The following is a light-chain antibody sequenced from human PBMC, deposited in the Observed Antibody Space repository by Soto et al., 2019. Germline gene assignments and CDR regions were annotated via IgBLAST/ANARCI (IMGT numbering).Light chain of an antibody. V-gene: IGLV2-8*01. J-gene: IGLJ3*02. CDR1: SSDIGGYNY. Sequence: QSVLTQPPSASGSPGQSVTISCTGTSSDIGGYNYVSWYQQHPGKAPKLIIYEVSKRPSGVPDRFSGSKSGNTASLTVSGLQAEYEADYYCTSYAGSNNLVFAGGTKLTV. CDR2: EVS. CDR3: TSYAGSNNLV.